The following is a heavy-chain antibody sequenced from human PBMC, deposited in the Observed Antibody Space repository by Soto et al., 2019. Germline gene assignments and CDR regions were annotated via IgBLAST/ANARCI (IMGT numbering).Heavy chain of an antibody. CDR2: ISAYNGNT. J-gene: IGHJ3*02. V-gene: IGHV1-18*01. Sequence: ASVKVSCKASGYTFTSYGISWLRQAPGQGLEWMGWISAYNGNTNYAQKLQGRVTMTTDTSTSTAYMELRSLRSDDTAVYYCSYIAVAGDDAFDIWGQGTMVTVSS. CDR3: SYIAVAGDDAFDI. CDR1: GYTFTSYG. D-gene: IGHD6-19*01.